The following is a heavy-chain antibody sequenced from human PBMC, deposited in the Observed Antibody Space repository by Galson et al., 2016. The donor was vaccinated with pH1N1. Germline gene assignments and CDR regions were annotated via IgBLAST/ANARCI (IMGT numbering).Heavy chain of an antibody. CDR3: AKESGEDWSGSKRYSFDY. V-gene: IGHV3-30*18. CDR1: GFTFSSFG. Sequence: SLRLSCAASGFTFSSFGMHWVRQAPGKGLEWMAVISYDGSVECYGDSVKGRFSISRDNSKNTLYLQMNSLRPEDTAVYYCAKESGEDWSGSKRYSFDYWGQGALVTVSS. D-gene: IGHD3-3*01. CDR2: ISYDGSVE. J-gene: IGHJ4*02.